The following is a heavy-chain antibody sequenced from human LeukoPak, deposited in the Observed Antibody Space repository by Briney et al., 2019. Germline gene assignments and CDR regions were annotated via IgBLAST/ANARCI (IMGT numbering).Heavy chain of an antibody. V-gene: IGHV3-48*01. CDR3: ARDGGGDY. Sequence: GGSLRLSCAASGFTFSLYSMNWVRQAPGKGLEWVSYITSGSSTIYYAESVRGRFTISRDNAKNSLFLLMNSLRAEDTAVYYCARDGGGDYWGQGTLVTVSS. CDR2: ITSGSSTI. D-gene: IGHD3-16*01. J-gene: IGHJ4*02. CDR1: GFTFSLYS.